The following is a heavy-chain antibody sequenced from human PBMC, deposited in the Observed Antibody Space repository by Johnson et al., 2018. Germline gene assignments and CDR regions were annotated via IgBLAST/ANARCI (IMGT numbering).Heavy chain of an antibody. CDR2: ISYDGRNN. Sequence: QVQLVQSGGGVVQPGRSLRLSCAASGFTFSSYGMHWVRQAPGKGLEWVAVISYDGRNNYYADSVQGRFTISRDNSTNTLYLQMNSPRAEDTAVYYCAKIGYCSSTSCYVDDAFDIWGQGTMVTVSS. CDR3: AKIGYCSSTSCYVDDAFDI. J-gene: IGHJ3*02. V-gene: IGHV3-30*18. CDR1: GFTFSSYG. D-gene: IGHD2-2*01.